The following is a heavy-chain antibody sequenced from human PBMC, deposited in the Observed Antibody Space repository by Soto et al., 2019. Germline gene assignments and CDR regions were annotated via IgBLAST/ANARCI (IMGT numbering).Heavy chain of an antibody. V-gene: IGHV3-23*01. CDR1: GFTLSNYG. CDR3: AKDKYYD. CDR2: ISGSDGNT. Sequence: EVQLLESGGGLVQPGGSLRLSCAASGFTLSNYGMTWVRQAPGKGLEWVSGISGSDGNTYYADSVKGRFXXXXXXXXXXXXLQMNTLRAEDTAVYYCAKDKYYDWGQGTLVTVSS. J-gene: IGHJ4*02. D-gene: IGHD3-16*01.